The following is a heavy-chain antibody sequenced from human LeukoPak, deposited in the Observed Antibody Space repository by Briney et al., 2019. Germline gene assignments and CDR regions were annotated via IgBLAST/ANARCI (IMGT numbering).Heavy chain of an antibody. CDR1: GGSFSGYY. V-gene: IGHV4-34*01. J-gene: IGHJ3*02. Sequence: SETLSLTCAVYGGSFSGYYWSWIRQPPGQGLEWIGEINHSGSTNYNPSLKSRVTISVDTSKNQFSLKLSSVTAADTAVYYCARGLRDDAFDIWGQGTMVTVSS. CDR2: INHSGST. CDR3: ARGLRDDAFDI.